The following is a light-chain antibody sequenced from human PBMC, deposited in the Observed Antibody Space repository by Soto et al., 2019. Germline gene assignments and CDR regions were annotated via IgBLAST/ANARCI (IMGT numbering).Light chain of an antibody. Sequence: IQTNQAPSSLSASVWARVTITCRASQSISSSYLNWYQQRPGKAPTLLISAASSVRSGVPSRFSGSGSGTDFTLTISSLQPEDFATYYCQQSYSTPITFGQGTRLEIK. J-gene: IGKJ5*01. CDR1: QSISSSY. V-gene: IGKV1-39*01. CDR3: QQSYSTPIT. CDR2: AAS.